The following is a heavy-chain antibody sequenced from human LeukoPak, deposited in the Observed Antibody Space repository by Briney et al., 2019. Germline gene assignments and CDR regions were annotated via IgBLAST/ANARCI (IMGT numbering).Heavy chain of an antibody. CDR2: ISAYNGNT. CDR3: ARDRAQYYYYGMEV. CDR1: GYTFTSYG. Sequence: ASVKVSCKASGYTFTSYGISWVRQAPGQGLEWMGWISAYNGNTNYAQKLQGRVTMTTDTSTSTAYMKLRSLRSDDTAVYYCARDRAQYYYYGMEVWGQGITVTVSS. V-gene: IGHV1-18*01. J-gene: IGHJ6*02.